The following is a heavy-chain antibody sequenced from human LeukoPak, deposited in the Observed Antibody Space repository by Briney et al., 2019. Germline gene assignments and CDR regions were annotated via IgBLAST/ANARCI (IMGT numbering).Heavy chain of an antibody. CDR1: NGSINDHY. J-gene: IGHJ4*02. Sequence: PSETLSLTCTVSNGSINDHYWSWIRQPPGKGLEWIGYVYYTGTTNYNPSLQSRVTISVDTSQNHFSLKLSSVTAADTAVYYCARVSGYCSGGTCTEFDFWGQGTLVTVSA. V-gene: IGHV4-59*11. CDR3: ARVSGYCSGGTCTEFDF. CDR2: VYYTGTT. D-gene: IGHD2-15*01.